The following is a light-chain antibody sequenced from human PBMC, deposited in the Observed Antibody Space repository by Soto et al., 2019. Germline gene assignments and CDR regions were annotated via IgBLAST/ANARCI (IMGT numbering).Light chain of an antibody. Sequence: QSVLTQPPSVSAAPGQKVTISCSGSSSNIGNNYVSWYQQFPGTAPKLLIYDNNKRPSGIPDRVSGSKSGTSATLDITGLQTVDEADYYCGTWDSSLSAVVFGGGTKVTVL. CDR3: GTWDSSLSAVV. V-gene: IGLV1-51*01. CDR1: SSNIGNNY. CDR2: DNN. J-gene: IGLJ2*01.